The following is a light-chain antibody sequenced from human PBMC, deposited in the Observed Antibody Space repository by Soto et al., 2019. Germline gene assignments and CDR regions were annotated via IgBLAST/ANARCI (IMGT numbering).Light chain of an antibody. V-gene: IGKV3-20*01. J-gene: IGKJ5*01. CDR1: QSVSSSY. Sequence: EFVLTQSPGTLSLSPGERATLSCRASQSVSSSYLAWYQQKPGQTPTVLIYRASSRATGIPDRFSGSGSGTDFTLTISRLEPEDFAVYYCQQYGTSPITFGQGTRLEI. CDR3: QQYGTSPIT. CDR2: RAS.